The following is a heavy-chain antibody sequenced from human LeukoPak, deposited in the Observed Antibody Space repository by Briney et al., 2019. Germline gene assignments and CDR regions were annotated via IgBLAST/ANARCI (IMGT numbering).Heavy chain of an antibody. J-gene: IGHJ4*02. D-gene: IGHD3-16*01. V-gene: IGHV3-23*01. Sequence: GGSLRLSCAASGFTFSSYAMNWVRQAPGKGLEWVSAITGSGGRTYYADSVKGRFTISRDNSKNTLYLQMNSLRAEDTAVYYCAKAVRYYDYVWGSYPIGGYWGQGTLVTVSS. CDR3: AKAVRYYDYVWGSYPIGGY. CDR2: ITGSGGRT. CDR1: GFTFSSYA.